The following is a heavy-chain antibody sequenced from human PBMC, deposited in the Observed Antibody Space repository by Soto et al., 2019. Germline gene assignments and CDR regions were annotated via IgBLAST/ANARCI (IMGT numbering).Heavy chain of an antibody. D-gene: IGHD3-22*01. V-gene: IGHV3-23*01. CDR2: ISGSGGST. Sequence: SLRLSCAASGFTFSSYAMSWVRQAPGKGLEWVSAISGSGGSTYYADSVKGRFTISRDNSKNTLYLQMNSLRAEDTAVYYCAKGSDYYDSSGYYFESFDYYGMDVWGQGTTVTVSS. CDR1: GFTFSSYA. J-gene: IGHJ6*02. CDR3: AKGSDYYDSSGYYFESFDYYGMDV.